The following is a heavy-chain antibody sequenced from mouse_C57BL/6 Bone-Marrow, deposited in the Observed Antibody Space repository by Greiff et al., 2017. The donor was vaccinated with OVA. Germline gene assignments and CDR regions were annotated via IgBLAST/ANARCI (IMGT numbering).Heavy chain of an antibody. J-gene: IGHJ1*03. D-gene: IGHD2-3*01. CDR2: IWSDGST. V-gene: IGHV2-6-1*01. Sequence: VQLQESGPGLVAPSQSLSITCTVSGFSLTSYGVHWVRQPPGKGLEWLVVIWSDGSTTYNSALKSRLSISEDNSKSQVFLKMNSLQTDDTAMYYCARHRWLLGYFDVWGTGTTVTVSS. CDR3: ARHRWLLGYFDV. CDR1: GFSLTSYG.